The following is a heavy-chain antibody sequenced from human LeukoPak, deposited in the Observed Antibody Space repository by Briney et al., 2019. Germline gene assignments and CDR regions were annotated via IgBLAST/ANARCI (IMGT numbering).Heavy chain of an antibody. CDR3: ASGAVVTAIGFDY. CDR2: INHSGST. Sequence: PSETLSLTCAVYGGSFSGYYWSWIRQPPGKGLEWIGEINHSGSTYYNPSLKSRVTISVDTSKNQFSLKLSSVTAADTAVYYCASGAVVTAIGFDYWGQGTLVTVSS. CDR1: GGSFSGYY. D-gene: IGHD2-21*02. V-gene: IGHV4-34*01. J-gene: IGHJ4*02.